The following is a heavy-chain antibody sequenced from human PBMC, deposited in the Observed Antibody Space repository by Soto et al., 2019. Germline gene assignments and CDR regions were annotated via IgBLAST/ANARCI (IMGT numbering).Heavy chain of an antibody. V-gene: IGHV4-34*01. D-gene: IGHD6-13*01. CDR3: ARGGSWYVADY. J-gene: IGHJ4*02. CDR2: INHSGST. Sequence: QVQLQQWGAGLLKPSETLSLTCAVYGGSFSGYYWSWIRQPPGKGLEWIGEINHSGSTNYNPSLKSRVTISVDTSKNQFSLKLSSVTAADTAVYYSARGGSWYVADYWGQGTLVTVSS. CDR1: GGSFSGYY.